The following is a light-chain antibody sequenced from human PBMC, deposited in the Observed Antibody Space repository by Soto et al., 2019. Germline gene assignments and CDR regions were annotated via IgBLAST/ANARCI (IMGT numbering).Light chain of an antibody. J-gene: IGLJ1*01. CDR2: DVS. Sequence: QSGLTQPASVSGSPGLSIAISCTGTSSDVGGYNSVSWYQQHPGKAPKLMIYDVSNRPSGVSNRFSGSKSGNTASLTISGLQAEDEGDYYCSSYTTGGSYVFGTGTKVTVL. CDR3: SSYTTGGSYV. V-gene: IGLV2-14*01. CDR1: SSDVGGYNS.